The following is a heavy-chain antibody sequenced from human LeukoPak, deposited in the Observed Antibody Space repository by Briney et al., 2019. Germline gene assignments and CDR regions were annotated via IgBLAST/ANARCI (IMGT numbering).Heavy chain of an antibody. CDR3: AREMGQQQLVDAFDI. Sequence: GASEKVSCKDSGGTFSSYAISWVRQAPGQGLEWMGGIIPIFGTANYAQKFQGRVTITADESTSTAYMELSSLRSEDTAVYYCAREMGQQQLVDAFDIWGQGTMVTVSS. J-gene: IGHJ3*02. V-gene: IGHV1-69*13. CDR1: GGTFSSYA. CDR2: IIPIFGTA. D-gene: IGHD6-13*01.